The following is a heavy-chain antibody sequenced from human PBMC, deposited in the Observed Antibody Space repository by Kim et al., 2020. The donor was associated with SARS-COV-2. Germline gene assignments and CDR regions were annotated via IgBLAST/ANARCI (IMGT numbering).Heavy chain of an antibody. V-gene: IGHV4-31*03. J-gene: IGHJ5*02. CDR3: ARNIGITMIIVVTGWFDP. CDR2: LYYSGST. D-gene: IGHD3-22*01. Sequence: SETLSLTCTVAGGSLSSGGYYWSWIRQHPGKVLEWIWYLYYSGSTYYNPSLKSRVTISVDTFKSQFSLKLSSVTAADTVVYYCARNIGITMIIVVTGWFDPWGQGTQVTV. CDR1: GGSLSSGGYY.